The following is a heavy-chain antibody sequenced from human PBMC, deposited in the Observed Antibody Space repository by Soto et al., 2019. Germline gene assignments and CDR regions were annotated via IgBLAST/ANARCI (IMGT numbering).Heavy chain of an antibody. V-gene: IGHV3-23*01. CDR1: GFTFSSYA. J-gene: IGHJ6*02. Sequence: EVQLLESGGGLVQPGGSLRLSCAASGFTFSSYAMSWVRQAPGKGREWVSAISGSGGSTYYADSVKGRFTISRDNSKNTLYLQMNSLRAEDTAVYYCAKDVGHWYYYGMDVWGQGTTVTVSS. CDR3: AKDVGHWYYYGMDV. D-gene: IGHD1-26*01. CDR2: ISGSGGST.